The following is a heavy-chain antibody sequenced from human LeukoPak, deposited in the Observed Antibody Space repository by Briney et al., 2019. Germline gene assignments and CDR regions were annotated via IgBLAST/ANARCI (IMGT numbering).Heavy chain of an antibody. CDR1: GFSFNNFG. CDR3: AKGEEWLYNYFDY. CDR2: ISYDGSNK. Sequence: GGSLRLSCAASGFSFNNFGMHWVRQAPDKGLEWVAGISYDGSNKYYADSVKGRFTISRDNSKNTLYLQMNSLRAEDTAVYYCAKGEEWLYNYFDYWGQGTLVTVSS. V-gene: IGHV3-30*18. J-gene: IGHJ4*02. D-gene: IGHD6-19*01.